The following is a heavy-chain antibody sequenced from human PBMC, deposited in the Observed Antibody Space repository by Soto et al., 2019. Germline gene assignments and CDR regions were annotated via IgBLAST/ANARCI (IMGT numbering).Heavy chain of an antibody. CDR1: GGSFSGYY. Sequence: SETLSLTCAVYGGSFSGYYWSLIRQPPGKGLEWIGEINHSGSTNYNPSLKSRVTISVDTSKNQFSLKLSSVTAADTAVYYCARDGIGGENEYWGQGTLVTVSS. CDR3: ARDGIGGENEY. CDR2: INHSGST. V-gene: IGHV4-34*01. J-gene: IGHJ4*02.